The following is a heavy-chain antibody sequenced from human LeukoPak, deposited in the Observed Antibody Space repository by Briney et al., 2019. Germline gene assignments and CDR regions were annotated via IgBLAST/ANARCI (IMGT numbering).Heavy chain of an antibody. CDR1: GGTFSSYA. Sequence: SVKVSCKASGGTFSSYAISWVRQAPGQGLEWMGRIIPIFGTANYAQKFQGRVTITTDESRSTAYMELSSLRSEDTAVYYCAVVVVTAIFRLDYWGQGTLVTVSS. CDR3: AVVVVTAIFRLDY. J-gene: IGHJ4*02. CDR2: IIPIFGTA. D-gene: IGHD2-21*02. V-gene: IGHV1-69*05.